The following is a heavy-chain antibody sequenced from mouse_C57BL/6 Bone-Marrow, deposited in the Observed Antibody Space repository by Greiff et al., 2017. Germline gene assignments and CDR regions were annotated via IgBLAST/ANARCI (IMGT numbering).Heavy chain of an antibody. Sequence: VQLQQPGAELVKPGASVKLSCKASGYTFTSYWMQWVKQRPGQGLEWIGEIDPSDSYTNYNQKFKGKATLTVDTSSSTAYMQLSGLTSEDSAVFYCATLGPHFGGWGQGTTLTVSS. CDR2: IDPSDSYT. CDR1: GYTFTSYW. V-gene: IGHV1-50*01. CDR3: ATLGPHFGG. J-gene: IGHJ2*01. D-gene: IGHD4-1*01.